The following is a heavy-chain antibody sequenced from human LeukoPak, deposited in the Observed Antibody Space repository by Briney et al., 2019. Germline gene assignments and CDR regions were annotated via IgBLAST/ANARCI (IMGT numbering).Heavy chain of an antibody. Sequence: PGGSLRLSCAASGFTFSNYAMSWVRQAPGKGLEWVSGITARADSTYYADSVKGRVTISRHNSKNTLFLQLNSLRAEDAAVYYCAKTYMWSIDAFHIWGQGTMVTVSS. V-gene: IGHV3-23*01. J-gene: IGHJ3*02. CDR1: GFTFSNYA. CDR2: ITARADST. CDR3: AKTYMWSIDAFHI. D-gene: IGHD2-8*02.